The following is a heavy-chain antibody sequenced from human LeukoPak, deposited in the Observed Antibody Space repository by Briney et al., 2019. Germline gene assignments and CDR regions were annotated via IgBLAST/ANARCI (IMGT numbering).Heavy chain of an antibody. CDR3: AKVDDYGDSLSSGLDYFDY. CDR2: INSRSTTI. D-gene: IGHD4-17*01. J-gene: IGHJ4*02. V-gene: IGHV3-48*01. Sequence: GGSLRLSCAASGFTFSDYSMNWVRQAPGKGLEWVSYINSRSTTIFYADSVKGRFTVSRDNAKNPLYLQMNSLRAEDTAVYYCAKVDDYGDSLSSGLDYFDYWGQGTLVTVSS. CDR1: GFTFSDYS.